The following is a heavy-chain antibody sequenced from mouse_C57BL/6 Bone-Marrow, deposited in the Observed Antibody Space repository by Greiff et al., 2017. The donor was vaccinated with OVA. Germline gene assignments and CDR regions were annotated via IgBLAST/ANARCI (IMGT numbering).Heavy chain of an antibody. CDR1: CYTFTSYW. D-gene: IGHD1-1*01. CDR2: IDPSDSYT. Sequence: VQLQQPGAELVRPGTSVKLSCKASCYTFTSYWMHWVKQRPGQGLEWIGVIDPSDSYTNYNQKFKGKATLTVDTSSSTAYMQLSSLTSEDSAVYYCASLFSLFAYWGQGTLVTVSA. V-gene: IGHV1-59*01. J-gene: IGHJ3*01. CDR3: ASLFSLFAY.